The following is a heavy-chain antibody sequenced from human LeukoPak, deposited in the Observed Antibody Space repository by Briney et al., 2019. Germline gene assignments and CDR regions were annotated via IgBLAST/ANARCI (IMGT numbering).Heavy chain of an antibody. CDR1: GGSISSSSYY. V-gene: IGHV4-39*01. CDR2: IYYSGST. CDR3: ARLRMTRIFGVVIFNYFDY. Sequence: PSETLSLTXTVSGGSISSSSYYWGCIRQPPGKGLEWIGSIYYSGSTYYNPSLKSRVTISVDTSKNQFSLKLSSVTAADTAVYYCARLRMTRIFGVVIFNYFDYWGQGTLVTVSS. J-gene: IGHJ4*02. D-gene: IGHD3-3*01.